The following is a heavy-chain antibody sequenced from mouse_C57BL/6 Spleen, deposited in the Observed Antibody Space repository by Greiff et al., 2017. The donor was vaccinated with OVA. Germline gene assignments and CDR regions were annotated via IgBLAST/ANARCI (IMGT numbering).Heavy chain of an antibody. CDR3: ARSLGDRFAY. CDR2: IYPGDGDT. Sequence: QVQLKQSGPELVKPGASVKISCKASGYAFSSSWLTWVKQRPGKGLVWIGRIYPGDGDTNYNGKFKGKATLTADKYSSTAYMQLSSLTSEDSAVYFCARSLGDRFAYWGQGTLVTVSA. CDR1: GYAFSSSW. J-gene: IGHJ3*01. D-gene: IGHD4-1*01. V-gene: IGHV1-82*01.